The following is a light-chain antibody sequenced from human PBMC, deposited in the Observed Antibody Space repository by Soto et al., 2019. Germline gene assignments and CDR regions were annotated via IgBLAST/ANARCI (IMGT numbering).Light chain of an antibody. J-gene: IGLJ2*01. CDR2: DDR. V-gene: IGLV3-21*02. Sequence: SYELTQPPSVSVAPGQTAKITCGGDNIGTKSVHWYQQKPGQAPVLVVYDDRDRPSGIPERFSGSNSGNTATLTISSVEAGDEADYSCQVWDSYSDHVDVTFGGGTKLTVL. CDR3: QVWDSYSDHVDVT. CDR1: NIGTKS.